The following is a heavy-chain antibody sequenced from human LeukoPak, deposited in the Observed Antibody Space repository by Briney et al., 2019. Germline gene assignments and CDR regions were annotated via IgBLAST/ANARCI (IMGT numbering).Heavy chain of an antibody. D-gene: IGHD1-26*01. J-gene: IGHJ4*02. CDR2: ISGSGGST. CDR1: GFTFSSHS. Sequence: GGSLRLSCAASGFTFSSHSMSWVRQAPGKGLEWVSAISGSGGSTYYADSVKGRFTISRDNSKNTLYLQMNSLRAEDTAVYYCAKGGLVGATEFDYWGQGTLVTVSS. V-gene: IGHV3-23*01. CDR3: AKGGLVGATEFDY.